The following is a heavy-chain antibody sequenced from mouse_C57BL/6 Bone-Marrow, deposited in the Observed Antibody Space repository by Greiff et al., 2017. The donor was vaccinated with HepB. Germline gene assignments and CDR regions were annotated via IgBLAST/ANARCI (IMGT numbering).Heavy chain of an antibody. J-gene: IGHJ2*01. CDR2: IHPNSGST. CDR3: ERDGDGYYFDY. V-gene: IGHV1-64*01. Sequence: QVQLQQPGAELVKPGASVKLSCKASGYTFTSYWMHWVKQSPGQGLEWIGMIHPNSGSTNYNEKFKSKATLTVDKATSTAYMQLSSLRSEDAAVYYCERDGDGYYFDYWGQGTTLTVSS. CDR1: GYTFTSYW. D-gene: IGHD2-3*01.